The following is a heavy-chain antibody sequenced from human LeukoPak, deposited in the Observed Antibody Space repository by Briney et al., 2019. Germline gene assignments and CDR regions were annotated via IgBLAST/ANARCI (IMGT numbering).Heavy chain of an antibody. D-gene: IGHD2-21*02. CDR3: ARDRDPLLFDY. Sequence: GRSLRLSCAASGFTFSSYGMHWVRQAPGKGLEWVAVTWYDGSNKYYADSVKGRFTISRDNSKNTLYLQMNSLRAEDTAVYYCARDRDPLLFDYWGQGTLVTVSS. CDR1: GFTFSSYG. J-gene: IGHJ4*02. CDR2: TWYDGSNK. V-gene: IGHV3-33*01.